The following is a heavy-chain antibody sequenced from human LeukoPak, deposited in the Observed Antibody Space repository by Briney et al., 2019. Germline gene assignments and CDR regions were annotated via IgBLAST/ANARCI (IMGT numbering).Heavy chain of an antibody. V-gene: IGHV1-8*01. CDR1: GYTFTSYD. Sequence: GASVKVSCKASGYTFTSYDINWVRQATGQGLEWMGWMNPNSGNTGYAQKFQGRVTMTRNTSISTAYMELSSLRSEDTAVYYCARGRGSGWIYYYYYYGMDVWGQGTTVTVSS. D-gene: IGHD6-19*01. CDR3: ARGRGSGWIYYYYYYGMDV. CDR2: MNPNSGNT. J-gene: IGHJ6*02.